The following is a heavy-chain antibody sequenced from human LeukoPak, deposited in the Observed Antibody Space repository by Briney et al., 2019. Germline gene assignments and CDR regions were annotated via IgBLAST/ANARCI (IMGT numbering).Heavy chain of an antibody. D-gene: IGHD3-22*01. V-gene: IGHV4-4*07. J-gene: IGHJ5*02. CDR1: GGSISSYY. CDR2: IYTSGST. Sequence: SETLSLTCTVSGGSISSYYWSRIRQPAGKGLEWIGRIYTSGSTNYNPSLKSRVTMSVDTSKNQFSLKLSSVTAADTAVYYCARGSLSPYDSSNNWFDPWGQGTLVTVSS. CDR3: ARGSLSPYDSSNNWFDP.